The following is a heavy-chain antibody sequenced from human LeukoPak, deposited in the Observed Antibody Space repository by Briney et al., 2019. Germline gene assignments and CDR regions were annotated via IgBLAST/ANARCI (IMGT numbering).Heavy chain of an antibody. D-gene: IGHD4-23*01. CDR3: ARHGNGGGTTGSTGRWFDP. J-gene: IGHJ5*02. CDR1: GGSFSGYY. Sequence: PSETLSLTCAVYGGSFSGYYWSWIRQPPGKGLEWIGEINHSGSTNYNPSLKSRVTISVDRSTNHYSLKLTSVTAADTAVYYCARHGNGGGTTGSTGRWFDPWGQGTLVTVSS. CDR2: INHSGST. V-gene: IGHV4-34*01.